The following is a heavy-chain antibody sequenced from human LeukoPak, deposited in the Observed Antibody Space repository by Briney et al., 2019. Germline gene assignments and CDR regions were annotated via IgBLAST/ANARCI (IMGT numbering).Heavy chain of an antibody. Sequence: PGGSLRLSCAASGFTFDDYGMSWVRQAPGKGLEWVSGINWNGGSTGYADSVKGRFTISRDNAKNSLYLQMNSLRAEDTALYYCARDLGKVRGVLYYYYMDVWGKGTTVTVSS. CDR2: INWNGGST. CDR1: GFTFDDYG. J-gene: IGHJ6*03. D-gene: IGHD3-10*01. V-gene: IGHV3-20*04. CDR3: ARDLGKVRGVLYYYYMDV.